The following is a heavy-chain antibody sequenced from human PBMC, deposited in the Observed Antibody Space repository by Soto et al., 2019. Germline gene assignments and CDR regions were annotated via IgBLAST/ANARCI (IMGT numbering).Heavy chain of an antibody. V-gene: IGHV3-21*01. Sequence: GGSLRLSCAASGFDFSTFGMNWVRQAPGKGLEWVSFLSPSYPYTSYADSVKGRFTISGDNAKNSVSLQMNSLRAEDTAVYFCAKVSLSSGWLVIDHWGQGTLVTVSS. CDR2: LSPSYPYT. CDR3: AKVSLSSGWLVIDH. J-gene: IGHJ4*02. CDR1: GFDFSTFG. D-gene: IGHD6-19*01.